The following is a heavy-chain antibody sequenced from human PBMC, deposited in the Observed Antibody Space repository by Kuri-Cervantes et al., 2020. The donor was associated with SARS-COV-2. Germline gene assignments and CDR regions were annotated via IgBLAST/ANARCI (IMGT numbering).Heavy chain of an antibody. D-gene: IGHD3-22*01. V-gene: IGHV5-51*01. CDR3: ALKPAPMIEGWFDP. CDR2: IYPGDSDT. CDR1: GYSFTSYW. J-gene: IGHJ5*02. Sequence: VSCKGSGYSFTSYWIGWVRQMPGKGLEWMGIIYPGDSDTRYRPSFQGQVTISDDKSISTAYLQWSSLKASDTAMYYCALKPAPMIEGWFDPWGQGTLVTVSS.